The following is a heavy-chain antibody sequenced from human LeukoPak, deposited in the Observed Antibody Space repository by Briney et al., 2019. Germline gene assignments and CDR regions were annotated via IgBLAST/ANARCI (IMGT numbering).Heavy chain of an antibody. D-gene: IGHD2/OR15-2a*01. V-gene: IGHV4-34*01. CDR1: DGSFSDYY. J-gene: IGHJ4*02. CDR3: TRENRPFCPFAY. Sequence: SETLSLTCAVYDGSFSDYYWNWIRQPPGKGLEWLGEINHSGSTTYNPSLKSRVSISVDTSKNQFSLSLTSVTAADSAVYYCTRENRPFCPFAYWGQGVLVTVSS. CDR2: INHSGST.